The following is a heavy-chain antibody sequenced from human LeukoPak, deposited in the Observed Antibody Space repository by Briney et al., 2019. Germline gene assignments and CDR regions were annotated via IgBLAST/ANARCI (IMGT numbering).Heavy chain of an antibody. D-gene: IGHD3-10*01. CDR1: GFTFSSYG. V-gene: IGHV3-30*02. Sequence: GGSLRLSCAASGFTFSSYGMHWVRQAPGKGLEWVAFIRYDGSNKYYADSVKGRFTISRDNSKNTLYLQMNSLRAEDTAVYYCAKDLDHGSGSYYPVAWGQGTLVTVSS. CDR3: AKDLDHGSGSYYPVA. J-gene: IGHJ5*02. CDR2: IRYDGSNK.